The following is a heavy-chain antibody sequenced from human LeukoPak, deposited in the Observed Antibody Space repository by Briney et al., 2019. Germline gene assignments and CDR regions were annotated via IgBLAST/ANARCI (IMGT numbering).Heavy chain of an antibody. CDR2: IKQDGSEK. CDR3: ARPRSKGYSSSWYSEYFQH. Sequence: GGSLRLSCAASGFTFSSYWMSWVRQAPGKGLEWVANIKQDGSEKYYVDSVKGRFTISRDNAKNSLYLQMNSLRAEDTAVYYCARPRSKGYSSSWYSEYFQHWGQGTLVTVSS. J-gene: IGHJ1*01. CDR1: GFTFSSYW. V-gene: IGHV3-7*01. D-gene: IGHD6-13*01.